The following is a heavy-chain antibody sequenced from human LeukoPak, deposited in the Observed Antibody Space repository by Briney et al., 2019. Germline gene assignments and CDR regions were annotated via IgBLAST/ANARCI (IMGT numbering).Heavy chain of an antibody. CDR2: INPNSGGT. V-gene: IGHV1-2*02. CDR1: GYTFTGYY. J-gene: IGHJ2*01. Sequence: ASVKVSCKASGYTFTGYYMHWVRQAPGQGLEWMGWINPNSGGTNYAQKFQGRVTMTRDTSISTAYMELTRLRSDDTAGYYCARYSSGWYFDLWGRGTLVTVSS. CDR3: ARYSSGWYFDL. D-gene: IGHD6-19*01.